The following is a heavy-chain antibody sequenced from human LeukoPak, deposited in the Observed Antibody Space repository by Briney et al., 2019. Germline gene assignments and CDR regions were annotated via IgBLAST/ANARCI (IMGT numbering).Heavy chain of an antibody. CDR3: ARPRLTIAAAGPKLDYFDY. V-gene: IGHV1-18*01. J-gene: IGHJ4*02. D-gene: IGHD6-13*01. CDR2: ISAYNGNT. Sequence: ASVKVSCKASGYTFTSYGISWVRQAPGQGLEWMGWISAYNGNTNYAQKLQGRVTMTTDTSTSTAYMELRSLRSDDTAVYYCARPRLTIAAAGPKLDYFDYWGQGTLVTVSS. CDR1: GYTFTSYG.